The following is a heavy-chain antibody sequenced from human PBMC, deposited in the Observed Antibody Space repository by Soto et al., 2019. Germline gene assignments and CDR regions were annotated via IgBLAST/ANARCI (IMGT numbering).Heavy chain of an antibody. V-gene: IGHV3-48*02. J-gene: IGHJ3*02. CDR1: GFTFSSYS. D-gene: IGHD3-10*01. CDR3: ARDHGKGSGSYYDAFDI. Sequence: GGSLRLSCAASGFTFSSYSMNWVHQAPGKGLEWVSYISSSSSTIYYADSVKGRFTISRDNAKNSLYLQMNSLRDEDTAVYYCARDHGKGSGSYYDAFDIWGQGTMVTVSS. CDR2: ISSSSSTI.